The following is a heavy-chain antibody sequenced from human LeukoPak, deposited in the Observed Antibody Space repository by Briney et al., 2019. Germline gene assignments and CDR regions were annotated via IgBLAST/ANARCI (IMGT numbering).Heavy chain of an antibody. J-gene: IGHJ3*02. D-gene: IGHD4-23*01. CDR1: GYTFTSYA. V-gene: IGHV1-3*01. CDR2: INAGNGNT. Sequence: GASVKVSCKASGYTFTSYAMHWVRQAPGQRLEWMGWINAGNGNTKYSQKFQGRVTMTRNTSISTAYMELSSLRSEDTAVYYCASGPTTVVTPSAFDIWGQGTIVTVSS. CDR3: ASGPTTVVTPSAFDI.